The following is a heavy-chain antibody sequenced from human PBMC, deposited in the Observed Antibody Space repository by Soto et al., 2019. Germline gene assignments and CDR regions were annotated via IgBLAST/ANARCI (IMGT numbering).Heavy chain of an antibody. CDR2: ISTYNGNT. D-gene: IGHD6-19*01. Sequence: AAVKVSFKASRYTFPSSGISWVRQAPGQGPEWMGWISTYNGNTNYAQNLQGRVTMTTDTSTSTAYMELRGLRSDDTAVYYCARTVAGYFDYWGQGTLVTVSS. V-gene: IGHV1-18*01. J-gene: IGHJ4*02. CDR3: ARTVAGYFDY. CDR1: RYTFPSSG.